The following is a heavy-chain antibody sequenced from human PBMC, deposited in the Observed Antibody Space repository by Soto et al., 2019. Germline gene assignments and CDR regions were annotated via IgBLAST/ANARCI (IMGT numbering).Heavy chain of an antibody. J-gene: IGHJ3*01. CDR2: IYHSGTT. D-gene: IGHD3-10*01. CDR1: GGSVSSGDFS. Sequence: QLRLQESGSGLLKPSQTLSLTCAVSGGSVSSGDFSWCWIRQPPGKGLEWVGYIYHSGTTYYHPSLKRRLTLSLDRSNNQFSLKLASVTAADSAVYFCARSRSWDGLDFWGQGALVTVS. CDR3: ARSRSWDGLDF. V-gene: IGHV4-30-2*01.